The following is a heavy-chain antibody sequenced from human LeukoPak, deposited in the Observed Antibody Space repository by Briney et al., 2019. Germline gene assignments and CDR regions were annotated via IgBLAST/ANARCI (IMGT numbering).Heavy chain of an antibody. J-gene: IGHJ4*02. Sequence: GGSLRLSCAASAFTFTSFAMTRVRQAPGKGLEWVSTIGGSGGGTFYADSVKGRFTISRDNSKNTLYLQMNSLRVDDTAVYYCAKGSSSGWSEFDYWGQGTLVTVSS. CDR3: AKGSSSGWSEFDY. CDR2: IGGSGGGT. CDR1: AFTFTSFA. D-gene: IGHD6-19*01. V-gene: IGHV3-23*01.